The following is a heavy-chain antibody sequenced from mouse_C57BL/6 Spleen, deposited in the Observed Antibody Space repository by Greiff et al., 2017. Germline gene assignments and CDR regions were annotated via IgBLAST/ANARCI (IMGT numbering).Heavy chain of an antibody. J-gene: IGHJ3*01. Sequence: QVQLQQPGAELVKPGASVKLSCKASGYTFTSYWITWVKQRPGQGLEWIGKIYPSSGSTKYNEKFKSKPTLTVDTSSSTAYMQLSSLTSEDSAVYSFARTYYCNYPSWFADWGQGTLVTAYA. D-gene: IGHD2-10*01. CDR3: ARTYYCNYPSWFAD. V-gene: IGHV1-55*01. CDR1: GYTFTSYW. CDR2: IYPSSGST.